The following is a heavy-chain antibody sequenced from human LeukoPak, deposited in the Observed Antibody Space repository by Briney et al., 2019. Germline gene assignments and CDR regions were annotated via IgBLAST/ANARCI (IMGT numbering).Heavy chain of an antibody. D-gene: IGHD3-16*01. CDR3: ARMVVLGVFGFDNWFDP. J-gene: IGHJ5*02. CDR2: ISAYNGNT. CDR1: GYTFTSYG. V-gene: IGHV1-18*01. Sequence: GASVKVSCKASGYTFTSYGISWVRQAPGQGLEWMGWISAYNGNTNYAQKLQGRVTMTTDTSTSTAYMELRSLRSDDTAVYYCARMVVLGVFGFDNWFDPWGQGTLVTVSS.